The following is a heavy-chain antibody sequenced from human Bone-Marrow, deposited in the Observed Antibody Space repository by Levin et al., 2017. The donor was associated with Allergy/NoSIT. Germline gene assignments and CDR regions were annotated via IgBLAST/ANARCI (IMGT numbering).Heavy chain of an antibody. D-gene: IGHD1-14*01. J-gene: IGHJ5*02. Sequence: SQTLSLTCTVSGGSVSSSYYWVWIRQPPGKGLEWIGTIYYGESASYNPSLKSRVTISIDTSKNQFSLKLSSVTAADTAVYYCARHERSSPGTVNNWFDPWGQGTLVTVSS. CDR3: ARHERSSPGTVNNWFDP. V-gene: IGHV4-39*01. CDR2: IYYGESA. CDR1: GGSVSSSYY.